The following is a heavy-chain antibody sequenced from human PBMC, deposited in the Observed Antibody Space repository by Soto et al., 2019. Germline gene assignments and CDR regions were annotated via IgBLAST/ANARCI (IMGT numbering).Heavy chain of an antibody. D-gene: IGHD3-22*01. Sequence: EVQLVQSGAEVKKPGDSLKISCKFSGYSFATYWIGWVRQIPGKGLEWMGIIYPGDSDTRYSPSFQGQVTISADRSINTAYLQWSSLKASDSAMYFCARQGGPYDRGDYWGQGTLVTVSS. CDR3: ARQGGPYDRGDY. J-gene: IGHJ4*02. CDR1: GYSFATYW. CDR2: IYPGDSDT. V-gene: IGHV5-51*01.